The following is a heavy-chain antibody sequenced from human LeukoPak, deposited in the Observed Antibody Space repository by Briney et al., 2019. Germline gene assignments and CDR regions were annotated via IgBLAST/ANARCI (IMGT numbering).Heavy chain of an antibody. J-gene: IGHJ4*02. Sequence: PGGSLRLSCAASGFAHSSYGMHWIRQAPDKRLEWVAFIRYDGSNKNYADSVKGRFTISRDNSKNTLFLQMNSLRPEDTAVYYCAKDRNGYSSTFDYWGQGTLVTVSS. CDR2: IRYDGSNK. V-gene: IGHV3-30*02. D-gene: IGHD5-18*01. CDR1: GFAHSSYG. CDR3: AKDRNGYSSTFDY.